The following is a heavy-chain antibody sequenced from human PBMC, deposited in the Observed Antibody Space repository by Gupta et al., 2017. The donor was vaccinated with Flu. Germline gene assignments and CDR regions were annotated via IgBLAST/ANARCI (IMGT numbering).Heavy chain of an antibody. D-gene: IGHD3-10*01. CDR2: INREGHT. CDR1: GESLSDYF. CDR3: ARAGVWTPVV. J-gene: IGHJ4*02. V-gene: IGHV4-34*01. Sequence: GESLSDYFLTWIRQSPEKGLEWIGEINREGHTNYNPSLKSRVTISVDTSKQQVSLRLTSVTAADQAIYYCARAGVWTPVVWGQGTPVTVSS.